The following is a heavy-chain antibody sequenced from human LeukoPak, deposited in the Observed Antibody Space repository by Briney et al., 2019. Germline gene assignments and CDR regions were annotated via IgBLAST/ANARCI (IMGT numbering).Heavy chain of an antibody. Sequence: PSGGSLRLSCAASGFTFSSYWMRWVRQAPGKGLVWVSRINSDGSSTSYADSVKGRFTISRDNAKNTLYLQMNSLRAEDTAVYYCARHSSGYYSEPDYWGQGTLVTVSS. CDR3: ARHSSGYYSEPDY. V-gene: IGHV3-74*01. D-gene: IGHD3-22*01. J-gene: IGHJ4*02. CDR2: INSDGSST. CDR1: GFTFSSYW.